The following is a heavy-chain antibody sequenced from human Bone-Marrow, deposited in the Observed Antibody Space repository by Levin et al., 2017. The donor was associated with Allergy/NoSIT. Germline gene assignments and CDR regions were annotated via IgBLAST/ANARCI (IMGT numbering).Heavy chain of an antibody. CDR2: IYYSGST. J-gene: IGHJ1*01. CDR1: GGSISSGGYY. D-gene: IGHD3-22*01. CDR3: ARDQAMMLQH. Sequence: PSETLSLTCTVSGGSISSGGYYWSWIRQHPGTGLEWIGYIYYSGSTYYNPSLKSRVTISVDTSKNQFSLKLSSVTAADTAVYYCARDQAMMLQHWGQGTLVTVSS. V-gene: IGHV4-31*03.